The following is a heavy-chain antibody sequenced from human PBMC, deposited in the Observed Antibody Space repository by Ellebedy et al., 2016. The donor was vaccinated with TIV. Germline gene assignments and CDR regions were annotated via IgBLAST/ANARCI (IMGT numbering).Heavy chain of an antibody. J-gene: IGHJ4*02. CDR1: GFTFTSYS. CDR2: IRSKANSYAT. CDR3: ARPYDGGSYVPWD. D-gene: IGHD2-21*01. Sequence: GESLKISCAASGFTFTSYSMNWVRQAPGKGLEWVGRIRSKANSYATAYAASVKGRFTISRDNAKNSLYLQMNSLRDEDTAVYYCARPYDGGSYVPWDWGQGTLVTVSS. V-gene: IGHV3-73*01.